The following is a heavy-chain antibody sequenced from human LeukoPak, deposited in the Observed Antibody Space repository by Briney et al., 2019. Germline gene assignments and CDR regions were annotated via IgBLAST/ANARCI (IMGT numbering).Heavy chain of an antibody. J-gene: IGHJ4*02. Sequence: GGSLRLSCAASGFTFDDYAMHWVRQAPGKGLEWVSGISWNSGSIGYADSVKGRFTISRDNAKNSLYLQMNSLRAEDMALYYCAKDGGDGYNPYYFDYWGQGTLVTVSS. CDR3: AKDGGDGYNPYYFDY. CDR2: ISWNSGSI. CDR1: GFTFDDYA. V-gene: IGHV3-9*03. D-gene: IGHD5-24*01.